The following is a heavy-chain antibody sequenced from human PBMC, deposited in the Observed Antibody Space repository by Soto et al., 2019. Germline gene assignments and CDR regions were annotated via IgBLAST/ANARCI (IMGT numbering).Heavy chain of an antibody. J-gene: IGHJ6*02. D-gene: IGHD3-9*01. Sequence: ASVQGSCKGSGYTFTSYGISWVREAPGQGLDWMGWLSAYNGNTNYAQKLQGRVTMTTDTSTSTAYMELRSLRSDDTAVYYCARGSVLRYFDWLPPPDYYGMDVWGQGTTVTVSS. CDR2: LSAYNGNT. CDR1: GYTFTSYG. V-gene: IGHV1-18*01. CDR3: ARGSVLRYFDWLPPPDYYGMDV.